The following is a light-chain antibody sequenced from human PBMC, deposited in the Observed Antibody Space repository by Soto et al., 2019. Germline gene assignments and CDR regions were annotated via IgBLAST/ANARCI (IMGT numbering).Light chain of an antibody. Sequence: EILMTQSPATRSVSRGDRATLSCRASQSVSNNLAWYQQRPGQAPRLLIYGASTRATGIPARFSGSGSGTEFTLTISSLQSEDFAVYYCQQYNDWPPWTFGQGTKVDTK. V-gene: IGKV3-15*01. CDR1: QSVSNN. CDR3: QQYNDWPPWT. CDR2: GAS. J-gene: IGKJ1*01.